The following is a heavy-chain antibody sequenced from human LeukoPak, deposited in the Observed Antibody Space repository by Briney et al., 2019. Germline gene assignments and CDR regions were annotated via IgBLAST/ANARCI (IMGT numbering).Heavy chain of an antibody. CDR1: GGSISSYY. V-gene: IGHV4-59*01. J-gene: IGHJ5*02. CDR2: IYYSGST. CDR3: ARGSGYRMATIFGFSQTTHWFDP. Sequence: SETLSLTCTVSGGSISSYYWSWIRQPPGKGLEWIGYIYYSGSTNYNPSLKSRVTISVDTSKNQFSLKLSSVTAADTAVYYCARGSGYRMATIFGFSQTTHWFDPWGQGTLVTVSS. D-gene: IGHD5-24*01.